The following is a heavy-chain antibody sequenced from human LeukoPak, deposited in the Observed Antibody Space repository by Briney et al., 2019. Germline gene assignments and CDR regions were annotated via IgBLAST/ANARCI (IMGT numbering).Heavy chain of an antibody. CDR2: ISSTTGRII. V-gene: IGHV3-11*04. CDR1: GFTFSDYY. CDR3: ARYYSDAFDV. D-gene: IGHD3-10*01. Sequence: PGGSLRLSCAASGFTFSDYYMTWIRQVPGKGLEWLSYISSTTGRIIYYADSVKGRFTISRDNTKNSLFLQMVSLRVEDTAVYYCARYYSDAFDVWGQGTVVTASS. J-gene: IGHJ3*01.